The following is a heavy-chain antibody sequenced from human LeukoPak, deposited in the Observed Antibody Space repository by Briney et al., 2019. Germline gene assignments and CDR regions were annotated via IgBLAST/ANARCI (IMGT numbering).Heavy chain of an antibody. CDR2: IYYSGST. V-gene: IGHV4-59*08. CDR3: ARHYLGQWLIDC. Sequence: SETLSLTCTVSGGSISSYYWSWIRQPPGKGLGWIGYIYYSGSTNYNPSLKSRVTISVDTSKNQFSLKLSSVTAADTAVYYCARHYLGQWLIDCWGQGTLVTVSS. CDR1: GGSISSYY. D-gene: IGHD6-19*01. J-gene: IGHJ4*02.